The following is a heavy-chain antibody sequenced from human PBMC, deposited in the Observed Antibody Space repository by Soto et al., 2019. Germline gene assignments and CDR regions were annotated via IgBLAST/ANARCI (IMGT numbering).Heavy chain of an antibody. CDR2: ISYDGSNK. Sequence: PGGSLRLSCAASGFTFSSYAMHWVRQAPGKGLEWVAVISYDGSNKYYADSVKGRFTISRDNSKNTLYLQMNSLRAEDTAVYYCATDVGISSGWYGRRYWFDPWGQGTLVTVSS. D-gene: IGHD6-19*01. J-gene: IGHJ5*02. CDR1: GFTFSSYA. V-gene: IGHV3-30-3*01. CDR3: ATDVGISSGWYGRRYWFDP.